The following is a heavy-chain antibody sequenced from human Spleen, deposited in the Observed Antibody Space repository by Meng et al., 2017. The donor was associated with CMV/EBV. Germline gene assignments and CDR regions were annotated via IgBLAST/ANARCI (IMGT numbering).Heavy chain of an antibody. D-gene: IGHD3-9*01. Sequence: TYTSYAMHWVRQGRGQRTEWMGWINTDNGYTKYSQKLQGRVTITRDTSASIAYMELRSLRSADTAVYYCTRTSYDILTGYYEKYFDYWGQGTLVTVSS. CDR2: INTDNGYT. J-gene: IGHJ4*02. CDR3: TRTSYDILTGYYEKYFDY. V-gene: IGHV1-3*04. CDR1: TYTSYA.